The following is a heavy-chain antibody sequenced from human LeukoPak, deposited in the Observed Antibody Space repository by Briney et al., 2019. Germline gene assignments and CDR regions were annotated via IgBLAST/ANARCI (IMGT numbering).Heavy chain of an antibody. CDR1: GGSISSYY. D-gene: IGHD1-20*01. CDR3: ARDIYNWNFFDY. CDR2: IHRSGST. V-gene: IGHV4-4*07. Sequence: PSETLSLTCTVSGGSISSYYWSWIRQPAGKGMQWIGRIHRSGSTNYNPSLKSRVTMSVDTSENQFSLKLSSVTAADTAVYYCARDIYNWNFFDYWGQGTLVTVSS. J-gene: IGHJ4*02.